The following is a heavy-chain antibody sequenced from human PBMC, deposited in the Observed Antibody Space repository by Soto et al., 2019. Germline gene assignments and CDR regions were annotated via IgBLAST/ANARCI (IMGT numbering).Heavy chain of an antibody. Sequence: ASVKVSCKASGYTFTGYYMHWVRQAPGQGLEWMGWINPNSGGTNYAQKFQGRVTMTRDTSISTAYMELSRLRSDDTAVYYCAGGITSFGDYYDRMDVWGGGNTVTVSS. CDR3: AGGITSFGDYYDRMDV. D-gene: IGHD3-3*01. V-gene: IGHV1-2*02. CDR2: INPNSGGT. CDR1: GYTFTGYY. J-gene: IGHJ6*04.